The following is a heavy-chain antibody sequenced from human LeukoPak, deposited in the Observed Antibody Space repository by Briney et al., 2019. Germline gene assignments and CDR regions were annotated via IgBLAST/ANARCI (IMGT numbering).Heavy chain of an antibody. CDR3: ARVIYYHYYYMDV. V-gene: IGHV3-21*01. J-gene: IGHJ6*03. CDR2: INRDSYI. Sequence: GGSLRLSCAASGFTSSSYSMNWVRQAPGKGLEWVSSINRDSYIYYADSVKGRFTISRDNAKNSLFLQMNSLGAEDTAVYYCARVIYYHYYYMDVWGKGTTVTVSS. CDR1: GFTSSSYS.